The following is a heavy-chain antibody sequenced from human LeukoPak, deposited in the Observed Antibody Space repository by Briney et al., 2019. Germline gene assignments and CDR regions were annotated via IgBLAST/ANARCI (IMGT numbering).Heavy chain of an antibody. V-gene: IGHV3-30*02. CDR2: IRYDGSNK. Sequence: GGSLRLSCAASGFTFSSYGMHWVRQAPGKGLEWVAFIRYDGSNKYYADSVKGRFTISRDNSKNTLYLQMNSLRAEDTAVYYCAKDSATYPLLWHYFDYWGQGTLVTVSS. J-gene: IGHJ4*02. CDR3: AKDSATYPLLWHYFDY. CDR1: GFTFSSYG. D-gene: IGHD2-2*01.